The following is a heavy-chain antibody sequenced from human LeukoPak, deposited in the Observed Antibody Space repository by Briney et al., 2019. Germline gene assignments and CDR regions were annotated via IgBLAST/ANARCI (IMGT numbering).Heavy chain of an antibody. J-gene: IGHJ4*02. D-gene: IGHD3-22*01. CDR2: IYYSGST. CDR3: ASHYYDSSGYYYFDY. V-gene: IGHV4-59*01. Sequence: SETLSLTCTVSGGSIRGYYWSWIRQPPGKGLEWIGYIYYSGSTNYNPSLKSRVTISVDTSKNQFSLKLSSVTAADTAVYYCASHYYDSSGYYYFDYWGQGTLVTVSS. CDR1: GGSIRGYY.